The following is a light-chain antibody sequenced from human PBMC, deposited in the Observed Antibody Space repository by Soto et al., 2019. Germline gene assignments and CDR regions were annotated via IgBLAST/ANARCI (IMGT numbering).Light chain of an antibody. CDR1: ESVDSNY. CDR2: GAS. Sequence: EIVLTQSPGTLSLSPGERATLSCRASESVDSNYLAWYQQKSGQAPRLLISGASSRATGIPDRFSGSGSGTDFTLTISRLEPEDFAVYYCQQYDYSPGTFGQGTKVDI. J-gene: IGKJ1*01. CDR3: QQYDYSPGT. V-gene: IGKV3-20*01.